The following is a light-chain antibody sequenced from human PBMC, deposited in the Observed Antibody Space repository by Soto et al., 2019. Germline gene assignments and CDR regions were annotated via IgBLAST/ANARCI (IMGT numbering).Light chain of an antibody. V-gene: IGKV1-5*03. CDR3: QQSYSTTRT. CDR1: QTISSW. CDR2: KAS. Sequence: IQMPQSPSTLSGSVGESVTITCRASQTISSWLAWYQQKPGKAPKLLIYKASTLKSGVPSRFSGRGAGTDVTLTSSSLQPEDVATYYCQQSYSTTRTVGQGTKVDIK. J-gene: IGKJ1*01.